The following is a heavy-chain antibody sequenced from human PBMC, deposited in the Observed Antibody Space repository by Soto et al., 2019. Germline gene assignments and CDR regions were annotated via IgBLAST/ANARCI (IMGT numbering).Heavy chain of an antibody. D-gene: IGHD3-16*01. CDR2: IYYSGST. V-gene: IGHV4-59*08. Sequence: SATLSLTCTVSGGSISSYYWSWIRQPPGKGLEWIGYIYYSGSTNYNPSLKSRVTISVDTSKNQFSLKLSSVTAADTAVYYCARHNFDPLGYYYYMDVWGKGTTVTVSS. CDR1: GGSISSYY. CDR3: ARHNFDPLGYYYYMDV. J-gene: IGHJ6*03.